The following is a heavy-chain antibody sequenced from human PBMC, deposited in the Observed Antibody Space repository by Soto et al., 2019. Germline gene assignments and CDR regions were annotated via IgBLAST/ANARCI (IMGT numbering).Heavy chain of an antibody. Sequence: QVQLVESGVGVVQPGASLRLSSEASGFAFSSYAMHWVREAPGKGLEWVGVISYDGNYIYYADSVKGRFTISRDNSKNTLYVQVNSLRPEDTAVYYCAKGILSATIGPYAMDVWGQGTTVTVSS. CDR3: AKGILSATIGPYAMDV. CDR2: ISYDGNYI. V-gene: IGHV3-30*18. J-gene: IGHJ6*02. D-gene: IGHD3-16*01. CDR1: GFAFSSYA.